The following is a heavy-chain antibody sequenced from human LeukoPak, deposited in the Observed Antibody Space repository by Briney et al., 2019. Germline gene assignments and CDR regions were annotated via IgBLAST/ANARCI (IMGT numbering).Heavy chain of an antibody. CDR1: GFIFSSYG. Sequence: GGSLRLSCAASGFIFSSYGMHWVRQAPGKGLEWLAFIRYDGRNKYYADSVKGRFTISRDNSKNTLYLQMNSLRGEDTAVYYCAKDSLRERIVGSTTRGVNDYWGQGTLVTVSS. V-gene: IGHV3-30*02. J-gene: IGHJ4*02. CDR3: AKDSLRERIVGSTTRGVNDY. CDR2: IRYDGRNK. D-gene: IGHD1-26*01.